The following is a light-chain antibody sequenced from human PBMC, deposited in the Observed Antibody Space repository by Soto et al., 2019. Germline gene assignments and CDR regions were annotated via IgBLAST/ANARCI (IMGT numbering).Light chain of an antibody. J-gene: IGKJ4*01. CDR1: QSLLHSNGYNY. CDR2: LGS. V-gene: IGKV2-28*01. Sequence: DIVMTQSPLSLPVTPGEPASISCRPSQSLLHSNGYNYLDWYLQKPGQSPQLLIYLGSNRATGVPDRFSGSGSGTDFTLKISTVEAEDVGVYYCMQALQSPLTFGGGTKVEIK. CDR3: MQALQSPLT.